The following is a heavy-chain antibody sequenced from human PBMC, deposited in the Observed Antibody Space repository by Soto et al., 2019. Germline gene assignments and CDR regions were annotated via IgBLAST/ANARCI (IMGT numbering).Heavy chain of an antibody. D-gene: IGHD3-10*01. Sequence: QVQLVQSGAEVKKPGSSVKLSCKASGGTFSSYAISWGRQAPGQGLEWMVGIIPIFGTANYAQKFQGRVTIVADESTSTAYMQLSSLRSEDTAVYYCARFVYYGSGSYKAWGQGTLVTVS. CDR2: IIPIFGTA. J-gene: IGHJ4*02. CDR1: GGTFSSYA. V-gene: IGHV1-69*12. CDR3: ARFVYYGSGSYKA.